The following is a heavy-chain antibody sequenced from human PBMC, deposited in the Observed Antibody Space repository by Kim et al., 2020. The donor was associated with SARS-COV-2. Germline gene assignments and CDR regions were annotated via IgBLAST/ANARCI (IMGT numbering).Heavy chain of an antibody. CDR1: GFTFSSYS. D-gene: IGHD3-16*01. CDR2: ISSSSSYI. Sequence: GGSLRLSCAASGFTFSSYSMNWVRQAPGKGLEWVSSISSSSSYISYADAVKGRFTISRDNANNSLYLQMNSLRAEDTAVYYCARPVFGGAFDIWGQGTMVTVSS. CDR3: ARPVFGGAFDI. V-gene: IGHV3-21*01. J-gene: IGHJ3*02.